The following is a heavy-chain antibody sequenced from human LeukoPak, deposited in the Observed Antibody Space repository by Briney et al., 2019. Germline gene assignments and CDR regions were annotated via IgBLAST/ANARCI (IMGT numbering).Heavy chain of an antibody. D-gene: IGHD3/OR15-3a*01. V-gene: IGHV1-69*01. CDR2: IIPIFGTA. J-gene: IGHJ4*02. CDR1: GRTFSSYA. CDR3: ARVLDDSPTEYYFDY. Sequence: SVKVSCKASGRTFSSYAISWVRQAPGHGLEWMGGIIPIFGTANYAQKLQGRVSITADESTSTAYMELSSLRSEDTAVYYCARVLDDSPTEYYFDYWGQGTLVTVSS.